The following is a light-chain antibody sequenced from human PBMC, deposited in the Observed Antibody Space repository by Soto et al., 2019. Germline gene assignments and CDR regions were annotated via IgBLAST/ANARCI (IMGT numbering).Light chain of an antibody. Sequence: DIQLTQSPSTLSASVGDTATITCRASQTVNSWSAWYQQRPGNAPKLLIYDASSLETGVPSWFIRLGSTSGTEISLTITALQLADFKTYDCQHYYGNSNFGPGTKVEIK. J-gene: IGKJ3*01. CDR2: DAS. CDR1: QTVNSW. V-gene: IGKV1-5*01. CDR3: QHYYGNSN.